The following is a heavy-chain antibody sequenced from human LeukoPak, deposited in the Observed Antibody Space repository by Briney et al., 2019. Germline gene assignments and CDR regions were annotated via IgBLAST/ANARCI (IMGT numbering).Heavy chain of an antibody. CDR3: ARRSGSYSDY. CDR2: IYPGDSDT. D-gene: IGHD1-26*01. CDR1: GYRFTSYW. J-gene: IGHJ4*02. Sequence: GGPLNISCKGSGYRFTSYWIGGVRQMPGKGLEWMGIIYPGDSDTRYSPSLQGQVIISADKSISTAYLQWSSLKTSDTAMYYCARRSGSYSDYWGQGTLVTVSS. V-gene: IGHV5-51*01.